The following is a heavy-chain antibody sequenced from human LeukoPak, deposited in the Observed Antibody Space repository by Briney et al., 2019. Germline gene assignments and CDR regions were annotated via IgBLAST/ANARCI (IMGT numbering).Heavy chain of an antibody. CDR3: AKEHSGSFDY. CDR2: ISWDGGST. J-gene: IGHJ4*02. V-gene: IGHV3-43D*03. CDR1: GFTFDDYA. D-gene: IGHD1-26*01. Sequence: GGSLRLSCAASGFTFDDYAMHWVRRAPGKGLEWVSLISWDGGSTYYADSVKGRFTISRDNSKNSLYLQMNSLRAEDTALYYCAKEHSGSFDYWGQGTLVTVSS.